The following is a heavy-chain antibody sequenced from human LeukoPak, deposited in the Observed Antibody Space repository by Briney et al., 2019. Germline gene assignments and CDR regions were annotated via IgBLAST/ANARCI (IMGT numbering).Heavy chain of an antibody. D-gene: IGHD2-15*01. J-gene: IGHJ3*02. CDR2: IIPIFGTA. CDR1: GGTFSSYA. V-gene: IGHV1-69*05. Sequence: SVKVSCKASGGTFSSYAISWVRQAPGQGLEWMGRIIPIFGTANYAQKFQGRVTITTDESTSTAYMELSSLRSEDTAVCYCAREGVRRGSNIVVVVAARPGAFDIWGQGTMVTVSS. CDR3: AREGVRRGSNIVVVVAARPGAFDI.